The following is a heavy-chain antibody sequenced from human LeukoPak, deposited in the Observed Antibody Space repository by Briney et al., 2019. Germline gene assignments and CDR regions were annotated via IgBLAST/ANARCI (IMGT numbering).Heavy chain of an antibody. CDR1: GYTFTSYG. Sequence: ASVKVSCKASGYTFTSYGVSWVRQAPGQGLEWMGWISAYNGNTNYAQKLQGKVTMTTDTSTSTAYMELRSLRSDDTAVYYCARVSVGLYSGSGTLDYWGQGTLVTVSS. CDR2: ISAYNGNT. V-gene: IGHV1-18*01. J-gene: IGHJ4*02. CDR3: ARVSVGLYSGSGTLDY. D-gene: IGHD3-10*01.